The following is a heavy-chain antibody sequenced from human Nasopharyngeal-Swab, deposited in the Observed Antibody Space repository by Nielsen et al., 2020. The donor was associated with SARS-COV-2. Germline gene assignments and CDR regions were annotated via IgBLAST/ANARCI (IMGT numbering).Heavy chain of an antibody. CDR2: INPSGGST. V-gene: IGHV1-46*01. Sequence: ASVKVSCKASGYTFTSYYMHWVRQAPGQGLEWMGIINPSGGSTSYAQKFQGRVTMTRDTSTSTVYMELSSLRSEDTAVYYCARDGVRSVAFRSWFDPWGQGTLVTVSS. J-gene: IGHJ5*02. CDR3: ARDGVRSVAFRSWFDP. D-gene: IGHD3-10*01. CDR1: GYTFTSYY.